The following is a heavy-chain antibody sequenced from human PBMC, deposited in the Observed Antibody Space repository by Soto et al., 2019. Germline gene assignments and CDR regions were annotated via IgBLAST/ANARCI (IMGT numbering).Heavy chain of an antibody. Sequence: QVQLVQSGTEVKEPGSSVKVSCKASGGSFSTSSFVWVRQGPGQGLEWMGGIIPIFSRTNLAQKFQGRVTFSEDEPTRTTYMELRSLTSEDTAIYYCARDVVRSTAGDSWGQGTLVTVSS. V-gene: IGHV1-69*01. J-gene: IGHJ4*02. CDR2: IIPIFSRT. D-gene: IGHD2-15*01. CDR1: GGSFSTSS. CDR3: ARDVVRSTAGDS.